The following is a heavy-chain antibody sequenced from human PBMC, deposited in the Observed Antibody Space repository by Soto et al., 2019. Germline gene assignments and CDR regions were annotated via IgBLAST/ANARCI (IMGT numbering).Heavy chain of an antibody. CDR2: IYPGDSDT. Sequence: PGESLKISCKGSGYSFTSYWIGWVRQMPGKGLEWMGIIYPGDSDTRYSPSFQGQVTISADKSISTAYLQWSSLKASDTAMYYCARLDALLGYCNSTSCQSDYYGTDVWGQGTTVTVSS. CDR1: GYSFTSYW. J-gene: IGHJ6*02. V-gene: IGHV5-51*01. D-gene: IGHD2-2*01. CDR3: ARLDALLGYCNSTSCQSDYYGTDV.